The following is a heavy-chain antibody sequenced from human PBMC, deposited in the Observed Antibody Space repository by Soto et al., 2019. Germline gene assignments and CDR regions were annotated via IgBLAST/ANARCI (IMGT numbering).Heavy chain of an antibody. J-gene: IGHJ4*02. CDR3: VRGMGGYFHY. V-gene: IGHV4-31*03. CDR1: GGSISSGGHY. CDR2: NYYSGST. D-gene: IGHD1-26*01. Sequence: QVQLQESGPGLVKSSQTLSLTCTVSGGSISSGGHYWSWIRQHPGNGLEWIAYNYYSGSTYYNPSPKSRIPRSLDTSKNQYSLKLSAVTAADTAVDYCVRGMGGYFHYRGQGSLVTVSS.